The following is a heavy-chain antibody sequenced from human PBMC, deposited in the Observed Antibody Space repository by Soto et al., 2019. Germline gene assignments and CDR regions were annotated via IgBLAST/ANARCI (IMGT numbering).Heavy chain of an antibody. CDR3: AKDLGGTYHHFDY. Sequence: EVQLLESGGGLVQPGGSLRLSCAASGFTFSRYAMSWVRQAPGKGLEWVSVVGGSGGTNYADSAKGRFTISRDNSNNTLYLQMNSRRAADTALFYCAKDLGGTYHHFDYWGQGTLVTVSS. CDR1: GFTFSRYA. V-gene: IGHV3-23*01. CDR2: VGGSGGT. J-gene: IGHJ4*02. D-gene: IGHD1-26*01.